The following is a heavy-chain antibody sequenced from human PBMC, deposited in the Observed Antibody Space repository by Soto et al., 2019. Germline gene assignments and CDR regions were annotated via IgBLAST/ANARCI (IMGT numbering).Heavy chain of an antibody. J-gene: IGHJ4*02. CDR2: ISAYSGST. D-gene: IGHD6-13*01. Sequence: ASVKVSCKASGYTFTSYGISWVRQAPGQGLEWMGWISAYSGSTYYNPSLKSRVTISVDTSKNQFSLKLSSVTAADTAVYYCAREGRDSSWYLGYWGQGTLVTVSS. CDR3: AREGRDSSWYLGY. CDR1: GYTFTSYG. V-gene: IGHV1-18*01.